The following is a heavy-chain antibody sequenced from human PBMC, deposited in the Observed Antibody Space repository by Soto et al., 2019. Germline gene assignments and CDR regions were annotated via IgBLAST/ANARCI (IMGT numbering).Heavy chain of an antibody. CDR2: IRAKAYGGAT. CDR1: GFRFGDYA. J-gene: IGHJ4*02. V-gene: IGHV3-49*05. Sequence: EVQLVESGGDLVKSGRSLRLSCTSSGFRFGDYAMGWFRQTPGKGLEWVSFIRAKAYGGATAYAASVRGRFSISRDDSKGIAYLQMDSLITGDTGVYYCASEVISREAGFEYWGQGTLVTVSS. CDR3: ASEVISREAGFEY. D-gene: IGHD2-21*01.